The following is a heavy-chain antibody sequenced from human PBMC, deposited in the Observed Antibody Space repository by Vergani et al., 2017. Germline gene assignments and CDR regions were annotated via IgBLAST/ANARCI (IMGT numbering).Heavy chain of an antibody. J-gene: IGHJ5*02. CDR2: INPSGGST. CDR1: GYTFTSYY. Sequence: QVQLVQSGAEVKTPGASVQVSCKASGYTFTSYYMHWVRQAPGQGLEWMGIINPSGGSTSYAQKFQGRVTMTRDTSTSTVYMELSSLRSEDTAVYYCARYSRYCSSTSCYVGRDWFDPWGQGTLVTVSS. V-gene: IGHV1-46*01. CDR3: ARYSRYCSSTSCYVGRDWFDP. D-gene: IGHD2-2*01.